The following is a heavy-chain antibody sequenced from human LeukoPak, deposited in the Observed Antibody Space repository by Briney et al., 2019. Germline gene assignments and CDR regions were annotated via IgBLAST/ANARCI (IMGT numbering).Heavy chain of an antibody. Sequence: GGSLRLSCAASGFTFSSYTINWVRQAPGKGLEWVSSISSSSSYIYNADSVKGRFTISRDNAKNSLYLQMNSLRAEDTAVYYCARAYGDYHLDYWGQGTLVTVSS. CDR1: GFTFSSYT. D-gene: IGHD4-17*01. CDR2: ISSSSSYI. CDR3: ARAYGDYHLDY. V-gene: IGHV3-21*01. J-gene: IGHJ4*02.